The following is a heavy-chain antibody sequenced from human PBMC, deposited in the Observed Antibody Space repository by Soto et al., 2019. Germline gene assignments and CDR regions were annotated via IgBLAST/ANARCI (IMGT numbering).Heavy chain of an antibody. Sequence: ASVKVSCKVSGYTLTELSMHWVRQAPGKGLEWMGGFDPEDGETIYAQKFQGRVTMTEDTSTDTAYMELSSLRAEDTAVYYCAKGVTMIVVVPAAIDYWGQGTLVTVSS. CDR2: FDPEDGET. D-gene: IGHD3-22*01. CDR3: AKGVTMIVVVPAAIDY. V-gene: IGHV1-24*01. J-gene: IGHJ4*02. CDR1: GYTLTELS.